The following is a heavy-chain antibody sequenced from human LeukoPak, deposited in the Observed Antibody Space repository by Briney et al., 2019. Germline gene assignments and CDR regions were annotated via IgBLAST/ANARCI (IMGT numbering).Heavy chain of an antibody. CDR2: ISGSGGST. Sequence: GGSLRLSCTASGFTFSSYGMHWVRQAPGKGLEWVSAISGSGGSTYYADSVKGRFTISRDNSKNTLYLQMNSLRAEDTAVYYCAKDHDYYASGPIWGQGTMVTVSS. CDR3: AKDHDYYASGPI. CDR1: GFTFSSYG. J-gene: IGHJ3*02. D-gene: IGHD3-10*01. V-gene: IGHV3-23*01.